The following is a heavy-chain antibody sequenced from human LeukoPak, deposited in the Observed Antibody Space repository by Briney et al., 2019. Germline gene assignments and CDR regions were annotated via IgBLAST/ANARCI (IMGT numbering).Heavy chain of an antibody. Sequence: SETLSLTCTVSGASISSGDYYWSWIRQPPGKGLEWIGDVYYSGSTYYNTSLKSRLTISVDTSKNQLSLKLSSVTAADTAVYYCARVADTAMNYFDYWGQGTLVTVSS. D-gene: IGHD5-18*01. J-gene: IGHJ4*02. CDR3: ARVADTAMNYFDY. CDR2: VYYSGST. V-gene: IGHV4-30-4*08. CDR1: GASISSGDYY.